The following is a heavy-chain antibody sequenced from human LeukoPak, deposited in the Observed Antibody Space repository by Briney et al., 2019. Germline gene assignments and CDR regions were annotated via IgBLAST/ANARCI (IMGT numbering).Heavy chain of an antibody. CDR2: INHSGST. V-gene: IGHV4-34*01. J-gene: IGHJ5*02. CDR1: GGSFSGYY. Sequence: SETLSLTCAVYGGSFSGYYWSWIRQPPGKGLEWIGEINHSGSTNYNPSLKSRVTISVDTSKNQFSLKLSSVTAADTAVYYCARRSRGRRGWFDPWGQGTLVTVSS. CDR3: ARRSRGRRGWFDP. D-gene: IGHD3-10*01.